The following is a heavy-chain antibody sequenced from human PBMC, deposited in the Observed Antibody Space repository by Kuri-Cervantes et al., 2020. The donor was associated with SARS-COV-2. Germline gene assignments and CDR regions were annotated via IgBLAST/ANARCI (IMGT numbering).Heavy chain of an antibody. V-gene: IGHV1-8*01. CDR2: VKTNSGNT. Sequence: ASVKVSCKAPETTFPNYDINWVRQATGQGLEWMGMVKTNSGNTLYAQIFQGRVTITRDTSISTAYMELSGLKSEDTAIYYCARRADYYDSSSYLNWGQGTPVTSPQ. D-gene: IGHD3-22*01. CDR1: ETTFPNYD. CDR3: ARRADYYDSSSYLN. J-gene: IGHJ4*02.